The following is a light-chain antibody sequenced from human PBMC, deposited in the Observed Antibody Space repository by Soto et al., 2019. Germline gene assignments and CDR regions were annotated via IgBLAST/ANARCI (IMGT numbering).Light chain of an antibody. V-gene: IGKV3-20*01. CDR1: QSVSSSY. CDR3: QQYNNWPT. Sequence: EIVLTQSPGSLSLSPGGRATLSCRASQSVSSSYLAWYQQKPGQAPRLLIYGASSRATGIPDRFSASGTGTDFTLTISDVQPEDFAVYYCQQYNNWPTFGQGTKVDIK. J-gene: IGKJ1*01. CDR2: GAS.